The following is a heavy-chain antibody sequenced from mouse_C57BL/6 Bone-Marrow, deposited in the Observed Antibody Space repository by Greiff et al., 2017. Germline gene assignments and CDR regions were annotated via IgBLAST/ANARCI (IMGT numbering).Heavy chain of an antibody. Sequence: VQLQQSGAELVRPGASVKLSCTASGFNIKDDYMHWVKQRPEQGLEWIGWIDPENGDTEYASKFQGKATITADTSSNTAYLQLSSLTSEDTAVYYYTTAYYFDYWGQGTTLTVSS. CDR1: GFNIKDDY. CDR3: TTAYYFDY. CDR2: IDPENGDT. J-gene: IGHJ2*01. V-gene: IGHV14-4*01.